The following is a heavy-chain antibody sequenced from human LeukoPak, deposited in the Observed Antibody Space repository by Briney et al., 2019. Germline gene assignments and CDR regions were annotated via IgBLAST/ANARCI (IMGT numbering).Heavy chain of an antibody. V-gene: IGHV3-53*04. Sequence: GGSLRLSCAASGFTVSSNYMSWVRQAPGKGLEWVSVIYGGGSTYYADSVKGRFTISRHNSKNTLYLQMNSLRAEDTAVYYCARGGEYSSSWVRYYFDYWGQGTLVTVSS. J-gene: IGHJ4*02. D-gene: IGHD6-6*01. CDR3: ARGGEYSSSWVRYYFDY. CDR1: GFTVSSNY. CDR2: IYGGGST.